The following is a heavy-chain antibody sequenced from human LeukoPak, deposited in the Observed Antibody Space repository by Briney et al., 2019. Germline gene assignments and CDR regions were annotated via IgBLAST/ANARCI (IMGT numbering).Heavy chain of an antibody. CDR1: GFTFSSYA. Sequence: GGSLRLSCAASGFTFSSYAMHWVRQAPGKGLEYVSAISSNGGSTYYANSVKGRFTISRDNSKNTLYLQMNSLRAEDTAVYYCAKESVARSGAFDIWGQGTMVTVSS. J-gene: IGHJ3*02. CDR2: ISSNGGST. D-gene: IGHD5/OR15-5a*01. CDR3: AKESVARSGAFDI. V-gene: IGHV3-64*01.